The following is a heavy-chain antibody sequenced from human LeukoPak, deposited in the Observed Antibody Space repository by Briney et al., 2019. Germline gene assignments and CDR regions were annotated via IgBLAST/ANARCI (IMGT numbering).Heavy chain of an antibody. D-gene: IGHD3-22*01. CDR2: MNPNTGST. J-gene: IGHJ3*02. V-gene: IGHV1-8*01. Sequence: ASVKVSCKASGYTFTGYDINWVRQATGQGLEWMGWMNPNTGSTDYAQKLQGRVTMTRDTSISTAYMELSSLGSDDTAVHYCATISPMSKGAFDIWGQGTMVTVSS. CDR3: ATISPMSKGAFDI. CDR1: GYTFTGYD.